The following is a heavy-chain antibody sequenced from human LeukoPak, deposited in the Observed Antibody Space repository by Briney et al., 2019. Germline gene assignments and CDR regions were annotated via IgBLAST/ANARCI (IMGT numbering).Heavy chain of an antibody. CDR2: FDPEAGET. Sequence: ASVKVSCMVSGYTLNELSMHWVRQAPGKGLEWMGSFDPEAGETTYAPKFHGRVTMTEDTYTHTGYMELTSLRYEDTAMYYWAVSLPVVSSIERWFDPWGQGTLVTVSS. CDR1: GYTLNELS. D-gene: IGHD2-8*02. J-gene: IGHJ5*02. CDR3: AVSLPVVSSIERWFDP. V-gene: IGHV1-24*01.